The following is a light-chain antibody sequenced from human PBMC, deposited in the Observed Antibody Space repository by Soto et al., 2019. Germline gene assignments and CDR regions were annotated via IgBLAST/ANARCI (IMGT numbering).Light chain of an antibody. V-gene: IGKV1-5*01. CDR2: DAS. Sequence: DIKMTQSPSSLCASVGDRVNIACRGSQSLNNDLAWYQQKPGKAPNFLIYDASTLERGVPSRFSGTGAGTEFTLAISSLQPDDFATYYCQQYQRSSVTFGQGTRLEIK. CDR1: QSLNND. CDR3: QQYQRSSVT. J-gene: IGKJ5*01.